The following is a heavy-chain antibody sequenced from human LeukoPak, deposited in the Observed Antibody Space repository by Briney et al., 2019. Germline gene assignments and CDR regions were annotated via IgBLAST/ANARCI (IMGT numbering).Heavy chain of an antibody. D-gene: IGHD5-12*01. CDR2: ISYDGSNK. CDR1: GFTFSSSA. CDR3: ARASNSGYDEAASAYYFDY. V-gene: IGHV3-30*04. Sequence: GGSLRLSCAASGFTFSSSAMNWVRQAPGKGLEWVAVISYDGSNKYYADSVKGRFTISRDNSKNTLYLQMNSLRAKDTAVYYCARASNSGYDEAASAYYFDYWGQGTLVTVSS. J-gene: IGHJ4*02.